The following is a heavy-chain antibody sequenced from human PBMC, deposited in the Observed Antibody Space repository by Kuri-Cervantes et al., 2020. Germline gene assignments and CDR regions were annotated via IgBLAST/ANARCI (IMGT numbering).Heavy chain of an antibody. V-gene: IGHV4-34*01. D-gene: IGHD6-6*01. Sequence: SETLSLTCAVYGGSFSGYYWSWIRQPPGKGLEWIGEINHSGSTNYNPSLKSRVTISVDTSKNQFSLNLSSVTAADTAVYYCARWGYASSSRIFDYWGQGTLVTVSS. CDR1: GGSFSGYY. J-gene: IGHJ4*02. CDR3: ARWGYASSSRIFDY. CDR2: INHSGST.